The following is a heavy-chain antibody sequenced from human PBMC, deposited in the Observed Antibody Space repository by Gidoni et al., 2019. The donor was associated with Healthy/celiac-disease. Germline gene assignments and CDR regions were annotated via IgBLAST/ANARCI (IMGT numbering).Heavy chain of an antibody. J-gene: IGHJ4*02. CDR2: INHSGST. D-gene: IGHD3-10*01. V-gene: IGHV4-34*01. Sequence: QVQLQQWGAGLLKPSETLSLTCAVYGGSFSGYYWSLIRQPPGKGLEWIGEINHSGSTNYNPSLKSRVTISVDTSKNQFSLKLSSVTAADTAVYYCARVAYGSGSNLFDYWGQGTLVTVSS. CDR3: ARVAYGSGSNLFDY. CDR1: GGSFSGYY.